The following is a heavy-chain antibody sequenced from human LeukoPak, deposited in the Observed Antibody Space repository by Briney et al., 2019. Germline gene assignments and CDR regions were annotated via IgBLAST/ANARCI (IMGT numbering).Heavy chain of an antibody. D-gene: IGHD1-7*01. J-gene: IGHJ4*02. Sequence: ASVKVSCKASGYTFTSYGISWVRQAPGQGLEWMGWISAYNGNTNYAQKLQGRVTMTTDTSTSTAYMELRSLRSDDTAVYYCARVLVYNWNYRYFDYWGQGTLVTVSS. V-gene: IGHV1-18*01. CDR1: GYTFTSYG. CDR2: ISAYNGNT. CDR3: ARVLVYNWNYRYFDY.